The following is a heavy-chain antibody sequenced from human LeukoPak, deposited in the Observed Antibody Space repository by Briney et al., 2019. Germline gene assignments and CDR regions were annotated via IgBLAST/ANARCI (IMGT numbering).Heavy chain of an antibody. CDR2: INHSGST. CDR3: ARGPSSIAARPSLGFDY. Sequence: SETLFLTCAVYGGSFSGYYWSWIRQPPGKGLEWIGEINHSGSTNYNPSLKSRVTISVDTSKNQFSLKLSSVTAADTAVYYCARGPSSIAARPSLGFDYWGQGTLVTVSS. V-gene: IGHV4-34*01. D-gene: IGHD6-6*01. CDR1: GGSFSGYY. J-gene: IGHJ4*02.